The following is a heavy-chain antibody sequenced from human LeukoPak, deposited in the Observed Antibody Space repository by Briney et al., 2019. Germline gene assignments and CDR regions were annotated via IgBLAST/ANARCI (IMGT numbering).Heavy chain of an antibody. D-gene: IGHD6-19*01. CDR3: ARDHYSSAYYYYMDV. V-gene: IGHV4-39*07. CDR2: IFYSGST. CDR1: SGSISTSNYY. J-gene: IGHJ6*03. Sequence: SSETLSLTCTVSSGSISTSNYYWGWVRQPPGKALEWIGNIFYSGSTYYSPSLKSRVTISLDTSRNQFSLKLNSVTAADTAVYYCARDHYSSAYYYYMDVWGKGTTVTVSS.